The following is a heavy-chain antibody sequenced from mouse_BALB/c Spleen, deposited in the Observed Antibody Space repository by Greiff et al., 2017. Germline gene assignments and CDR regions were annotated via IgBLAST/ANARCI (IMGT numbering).Heavy chain of an antibody. Sequence: EVKLVESGTVLARPGASVKMSCKASGYSFTSYWMHWVKQRPGQGLEWIGAIYPGNSDTSYNQKFKGKAKLTAVTSASTAYMELSSLTNEDSAVYYCTRWITGTGAMDYWGQGTSVTVSS. J-gene: IGHJ4*01. D-gene: IGHD4-1*01. V-gene: IGHV1-5*01. CDR1: GYSFTSYW. CDR3: TRWITGTGAMDY. CDR2: IYPGNSDT.